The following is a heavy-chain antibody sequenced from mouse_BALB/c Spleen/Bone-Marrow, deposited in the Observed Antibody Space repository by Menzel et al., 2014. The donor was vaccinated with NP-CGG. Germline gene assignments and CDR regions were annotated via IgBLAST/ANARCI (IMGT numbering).Heavy chain of an antibody. CDR1: GFSITSGYS. Sequence: EVKVEESGPDLVKPSQSLSLTCTVTGFSITSGYSWHWIRQFPGNKLEWMGYIHYSVGTNYNPSLKSRISITRDTSKNRFFLQLNSVTTEDTATYYCARKGTGTSYFDYWGQGTTLTVSS. J-gene: IGHJ2*01. CDR3: ARKGTGTSYFDY. CDR2: IHYSVGT. D-gene: IGHD4-1*01. V-gene: IGHV3-1*02.